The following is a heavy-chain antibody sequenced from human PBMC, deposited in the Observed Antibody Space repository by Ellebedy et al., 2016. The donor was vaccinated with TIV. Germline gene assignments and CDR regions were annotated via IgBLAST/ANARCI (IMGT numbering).Heavy chain of an antibody. J-gene: IGHJ4*02. Sequence: GESLKISCAASGFTFSSYAMSWVRQAPGKGLEWVSAISGSGDDTRYAVSVRGRFTISRDNSKNTLYVQMNSLRAEETAVYYCARGGRDQWLIDYWGQGTLVTVSS. D-gene: IGHD6-19*01. CDR1: GFTFSSYA. CDR2: ISGSGDDT. V-gene: IGHV3-23*01. CDR3: ARGGRDQWLIDY.